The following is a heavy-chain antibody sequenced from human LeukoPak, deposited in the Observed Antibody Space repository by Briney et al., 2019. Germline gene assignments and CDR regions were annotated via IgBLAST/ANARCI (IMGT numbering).Heavy chain of an antibody. CDR3: AKDLQGEDFWSGHPFDY. CDR2: ISGSGGSS. CDR1: GFTFNNYA. Sequence: GGSLRLSCAASGFTFNNYAMSWVRQAPGKGLEWVSAISGSGGSSFHADSVQGRFTISRGNSENSLYLQMNSLRAEDTAVYYCAKDLQGEDFWSGHPFDYWGQGTLVTVSS. D-gene: IGHD3-3*01. J-gene: IGHJ4*02. V-gene: IGHV3-23*01.